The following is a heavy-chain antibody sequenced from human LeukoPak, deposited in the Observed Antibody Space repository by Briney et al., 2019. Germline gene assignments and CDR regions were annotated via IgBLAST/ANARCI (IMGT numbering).Heavy chain of an antibody. V-gene: IGHV3-23*01. CDR1: GFTFDNYR. J-gene: IGHJ4*02. CDR3: TKRVKYGGTWDHFAD. D-gene: IGHD1-26*01. CDR2: VNADGGNT. Sequence: GGSLRLSCAASGFTFDNYRMSWVRQAPGKGLEWVSTVNADGGNTYYADSVKGRFTISRDNSKSTLILQMNSLRVENTALYYCTKRVKYGGTWDHFADWGQGTLVTVSS.